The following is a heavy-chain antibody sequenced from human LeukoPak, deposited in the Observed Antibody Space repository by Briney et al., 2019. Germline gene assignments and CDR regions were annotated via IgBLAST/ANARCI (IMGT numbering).Heavy chain of an antibody. CDR2: INSGSSTI. CDR3: ARVLLERPGIDSFDM. D-gene: IGHD1-1*01. V-gene: IGHV3-48*01. Sequence: GGSLRLSCGAFGFSLGRYSMDWVRQAPGKGLEWVSHINSGSSTIYYADSVKGRFTISRDNAGNSLYLQMNSLRAEDTAVYYCARVLLERPGIDSFDMWGQGTMVTVSS. J-gene: IGHJ3*02. CDR1: GFSLGRYS.